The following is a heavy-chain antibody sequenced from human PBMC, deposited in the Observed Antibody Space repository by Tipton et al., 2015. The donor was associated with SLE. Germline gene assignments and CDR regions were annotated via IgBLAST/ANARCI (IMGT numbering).Heavy chain of an antibody. CDR3: ARVGPGGTFFTAFDH. CDR1: GFTFSSYA. V-gene: IGHV3-30*14. Sequence: QLVQSGGGVVQPGRSLRLSCAASGFTFSSYAMHWVRQAPGKGLEWVAVLYSGGATYYADSVKGRFIISRDISDNTLHLQMNSLRAADTAIYYCARVGPGGTFFTAFDHWGQGALVTVSS. J-gene: IGHJ4*02. D-gene: IGHD2/OR15-2a*01. CDR2: LYSGGAT.